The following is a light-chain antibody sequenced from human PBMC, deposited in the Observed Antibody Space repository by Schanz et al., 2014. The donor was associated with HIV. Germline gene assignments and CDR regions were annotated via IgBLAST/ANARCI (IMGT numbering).Light chain of an antibody. Sequence: QSVLTQPASVSGSPGQSITISCTGTSSDVGAYKYVSWYQQHPGKAPKLMIYDVNNRPSGVSDRFSGSKSGNTASLTISGLQADDEGDYYCSSYTSSSWVFGGGTKLTVL. CDR1: SSDVGAYKY. CDR2: DVN. J-gene: IGLJ3*02. CDR3: SSYTSSSWV. V-gene: IGLV2-14*03.